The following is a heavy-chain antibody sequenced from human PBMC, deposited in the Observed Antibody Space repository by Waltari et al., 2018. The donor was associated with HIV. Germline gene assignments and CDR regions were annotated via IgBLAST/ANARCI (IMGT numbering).Heavy chain of an antibody. Sequence: EVQLVESGGGLVQPGGSLRLSCVASGFTLSSYWMSWVRQAPGKGLEWVANIKQDGSEKYYVDSVKGRFTISRDNAKNSLYLQMNSLRAEDTAVYYCARDRHYDILTGSYFDYWGQGTLVTVSS. J-gene: IGHJ4*02. D-gene: IGHD3-9*01. CDR2: IKQDGSEK. CDR3: ARDRHYDILTGSYFDY. CDR1: GFTLSSYW. V-gene: IGHV3-7*01.